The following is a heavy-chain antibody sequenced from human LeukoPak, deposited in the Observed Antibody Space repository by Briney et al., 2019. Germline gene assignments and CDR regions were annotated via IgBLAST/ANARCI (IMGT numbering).Heavy chain of an antibody. CDR1: GFTVSSNY. J-gene: IGHJ4*02. Sequence: GGSLRPSCAASGFTVSSNYMIWVSHAPGKGLEWVSLIYSGGSTNYADSAKGRFTISRDNSKTRLYLQLNSLRAEDTAVYYCARGGSSIHWGQGTLVTVSS. D-gene: IGHD2-15*01. CDR3: ARGGSSIH. V-gene: IGHV3-66*01. CDR2: IYSGGST.